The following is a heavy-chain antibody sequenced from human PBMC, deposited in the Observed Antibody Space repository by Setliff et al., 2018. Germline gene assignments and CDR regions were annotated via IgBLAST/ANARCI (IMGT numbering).Heavy chain of an antibody. V-gene: IGHV3-21*01. CDR1: GFNFSSYA. CDR2: ISSRSTYI. J-gene: IGHJ4*02. CDR3: ARFACSGGSCYLSSSDY. Sequence: PGGSLRLSCAASGFNFSSYAFNWVRQAPGKGLEWVSPISSRSTYIYYADSLKGRFTISRDNAKNSLYLQMNSLRAEDTAVYYCARFACSGGSCYLSSSDYWGQGTLVTVSS. D-gene: IGHD2-15*01.